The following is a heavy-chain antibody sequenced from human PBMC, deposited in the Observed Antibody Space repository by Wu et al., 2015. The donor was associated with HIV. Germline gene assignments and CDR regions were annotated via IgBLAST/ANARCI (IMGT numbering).Heavy chain of an antibody. D-gene: IGHD2-8*01. CDR2: ISPLFGTP. V-gene: IGHV1-69*05. Sequence: QVHLVQSGAEVKKSGSSVKVSCKASGGTFTSYAFSWVRQAPGQGLERMGGISPLFGTPDYAQKFQDRVTITTDESTRTAYMELRSLRSEDSAIYYCVRRRPEWRYFDYWGQGTLVTVSS. CDR3: VRRRPEWRYFDY. CDR1: GGTFTSYA. J-gene: IGHJ4*02.